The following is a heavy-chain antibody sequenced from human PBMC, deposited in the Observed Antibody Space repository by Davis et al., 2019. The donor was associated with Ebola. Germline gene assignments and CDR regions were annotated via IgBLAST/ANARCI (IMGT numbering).Heavy chain of an antibody. CDR1: GFNFASYS. V-gene: IGHV3-49*04. D-gene: IGHD5-12*01. CDR2: IRSSSYGGTA. Sequence: GESLKISCTASGFNFASYSMTWVRQAPGKGLEWVGFIRSSSYGGTAEYAASVKDRFTISRDDSKSIAYLQMNSLKTEDTAVYYCTSATRYSGYDQYYYGMDVWGQGTTVTVSS. CDR3: TSATRYSGYDQYYYGMDV. J-gene: IGHJ6*02.